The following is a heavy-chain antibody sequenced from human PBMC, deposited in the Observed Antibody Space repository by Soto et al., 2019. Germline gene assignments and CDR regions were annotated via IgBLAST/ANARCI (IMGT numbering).Heavy chain of an antibody. Sequence: SVKVSCKASGYTFTSYYMHWVRQAPGQGLEWMGIINPSGGSTSYAQKFQGRVTMTRDTSTSTVYMELSSLRSEDTAVYYCARDISDTDMVEDPLYYFDYWGQGTLVTVSS. V-gene: IGHV1-46*01. J-gene: IGHJ4*02. D-gene: IGHD5-18*01. CDR3: ARDISDTDMVEDPLYYFDY. CDR2: INPSGGST. CDR1: GYTFTSYY.